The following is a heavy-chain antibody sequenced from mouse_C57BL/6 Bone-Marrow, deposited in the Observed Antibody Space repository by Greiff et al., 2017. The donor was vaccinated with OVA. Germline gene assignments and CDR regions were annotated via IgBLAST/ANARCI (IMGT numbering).Heavy chain of an antibody. D-gene: IGHD3-2*02. Sequence: DVMLVESGGDLVKPGGSLKLSCAASVFTFSSYGMSWVRQTPDKRLEWVATISSGGSYTYYPDSVKGRFTISRDNAKNTLYLQMSSLKSEDTAMYYCARRAQAPFAYWGQGTLVTVSA. V-gene: IGHV5-6*02. J-gene: IGHJ3*01. CDR2: ISSGGSYT. CDR1: VFTFSSYG. CDR3: ARRAQAPFAY.